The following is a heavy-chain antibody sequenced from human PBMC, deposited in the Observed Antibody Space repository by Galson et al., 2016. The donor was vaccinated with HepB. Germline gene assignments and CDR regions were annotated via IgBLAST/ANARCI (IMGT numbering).Heavy chain of an antibody. J-gene: IGHJ4*02. Sequence: SVKVSCKASGYTFTSYGINWVRQAPGQGLGWMGQMNPSGGTTTSNAQKLQGRVTMTRDTSTSTFYMQMNTLRAEDAAVYYCFRGHYFHAWGQGTLVTVSS. V-gene: IGHV1-46*04. CDR1: GYTFTSYG. CDR2: MNPSGGTTT. CDR3: FRGHYFHA.